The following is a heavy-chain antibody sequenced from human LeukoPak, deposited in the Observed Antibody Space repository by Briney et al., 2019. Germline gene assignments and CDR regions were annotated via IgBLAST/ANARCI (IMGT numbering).Heavy chain of an antibody. Sequence: SETLSLTCAVYGGSFSGYYWSWIRQPPGKGLEWIGEINHSGSTNYNPSLKSRVTISVDTSKNQFSLKLSSVTAADTAVYYCARATTPVPAAIGGWFDPWGQGTLVTVSS. CDR3: ARATTPVPAAIGGWFDP. D-gene: IGHD2-2*01. J-gene: IGHJ5*02. CDR2: INHSGST. V-gene: IGHV4-34*01. CDR1: GGSFSGYY.